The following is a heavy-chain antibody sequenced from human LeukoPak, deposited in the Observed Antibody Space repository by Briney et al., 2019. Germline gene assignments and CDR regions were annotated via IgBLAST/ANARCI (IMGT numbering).Heavy chain of an antibody. CDR1: GYTFTGYY. CDR2: INPNSGGT. Sequence: ASVKVSCKASGYTFTGYYMHWVRQAPGQGLEWMGWINPNSGGTNYAQKFQGRVTMTRDTSISTAYMELSRLRSDDTAVYYCARVKGYDYVSRAFDIWGQGTMVTVSS. D-gene: IGHD3-16*01. J-gene: IGHJ3*02. CDR3: ARVKGYDYVSRAFDI. V-gene: IGHV1-2*02.